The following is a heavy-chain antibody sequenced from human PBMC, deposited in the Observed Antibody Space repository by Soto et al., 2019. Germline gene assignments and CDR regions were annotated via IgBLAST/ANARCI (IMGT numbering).Heavy chain of an antibody. CDR2: INSDGSST. V-gene: IGHV3-74*01. CDR1: GFTFSSYW. D-gene: IGHD3-22*01. J-gene: IGHJ3*02. Sequence: EVQLVESGGGLVQPGGSLRLSCAASGFTFSSYWMHWVRQAPGKGLVWVSRINSDGSSTSYADSVKGRFTISRDNAKNTLYLQMNSLRAEDTAVYDCARVAMVYDSSGYYSDAFDIWGQGTMVTVSS. CDR3: ARVAMVYDSSGYYSDAFDI.